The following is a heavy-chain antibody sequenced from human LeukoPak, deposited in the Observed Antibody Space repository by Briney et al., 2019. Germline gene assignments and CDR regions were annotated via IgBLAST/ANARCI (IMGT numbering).Heavy chain of an antibody. CDR3: ARVRGVIWFGDLLYSDFDY. V-gene: IGHV4-39*07. CDR2: IYYSGST. Sequence: SETLSLTCTVSGGSISSSSYYWGWIRQPPGKGLEWIGNIYYSGSTFYNPSLKSRVTILVDTSKNQFSLKLSSVTAADTAVYYCARVRGVIWFGDLLYSDFDYWGQGILVTVSS. D-gene: IGHD3-10*01. J-gene: IGHJ4*02. CDR1: GGSISSSSYY.